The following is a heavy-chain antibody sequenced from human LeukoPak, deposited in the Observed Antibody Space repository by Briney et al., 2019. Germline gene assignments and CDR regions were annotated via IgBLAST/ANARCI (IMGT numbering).Heavy chain of an antibody. CDR2: ISYDGSKK. Sequence: GRSLRLSCAASGFTFSSYGMHWVRQAPGNGLEAVAVISYDGSKKYYADSVKGRFTISRDNSKNTLYLQMNSLGAEDTAVYYCAKDDKASLWPSFYYYYYGMDVWGQGTTVTVSS. J-gene: IGHJ6*02. CDR3: AKDDKASLWPSFYYYYYGMDV. D-gene: IGHD3-10*01. CDR1: GFTFSSYG. V-gene: IGHV3-30*18.